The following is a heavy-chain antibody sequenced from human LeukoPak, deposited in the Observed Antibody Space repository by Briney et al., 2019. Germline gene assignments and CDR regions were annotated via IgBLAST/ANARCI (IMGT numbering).Heavy chain of an antibody. CDR1: GGTFSSYA. Sequence: ASVKVSCKASGGTFSSYAISWVRQAPGQGLEWMGGIIPIFGTANYAQKFQGRVTITADKSTSTAYMELSSLRSEDTAVYYCARDLGSGNGGGAEYFQHWGQGTLVTVSS. J-gene: IGHJ1*01. CDR2: IIPIFGTA. CDR3: ARDLGSGNGGGAEYFQH. V-gene: IGHV1-69*06. D-gene: IGHD3-16*01.